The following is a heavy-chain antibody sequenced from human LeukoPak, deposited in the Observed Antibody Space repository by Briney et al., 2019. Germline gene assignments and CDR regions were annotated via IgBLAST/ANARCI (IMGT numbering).Heavy chain of an antibody. Sequence: SETLSLTCTVSGYSISSGYFWGWIRQPPGKGLEWIGTIYHSGGTKYNPSLKSRVTISLDKSKNQFSLKVSSLTAADTAVYYCARISGGGYNYGWFDPWGQGTLVTVSS. CDR2: IYHSGGT. D-gene: IGHD5-24*01. CDR1: GYSISSGYF. V-gene: IGHV4-38-2*02. J-gene: IGHJ5*02. CDR3: ARISGGGYNYGWFDP.